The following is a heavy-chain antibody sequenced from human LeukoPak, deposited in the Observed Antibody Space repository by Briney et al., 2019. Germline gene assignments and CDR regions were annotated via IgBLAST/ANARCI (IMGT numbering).Heavy chain of an antibody. CDR3: ARVTVAVATTFYNWFDP. CDR1: GYTFTSYG. Sequence: ASVKVSCKASGYTFTSYGISWVRQAPGQGLEWMGWISAYNGNTNYAQKLQGRVTMTTDTSTSTAYMELRRLRSDDTAVYYCARVTVAVATTFYNWFDPWGQGTLVTVSS. V-gene: IGHV1-18*01. J-gene: IGHJ5*02. CDR2: ISAYNGNT. D-gene: IGHD6-19*01.